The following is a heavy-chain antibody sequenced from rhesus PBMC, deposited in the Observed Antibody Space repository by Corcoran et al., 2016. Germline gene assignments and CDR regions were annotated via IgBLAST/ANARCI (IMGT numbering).Heavy chain of an antibody. J-gene: IGHJ5-1*01. Sequence: QVQLQESGPGLVKPSETLSLTCAVSGGSISDDYYWSWIRQPPGKGLEWIGYIYGSGGGTNYNPSLKNLFTSSIDTSKNQFSLKLSSVTAADTAVYDCARDRGYNLWTGGYNGFDVWGPGVLVTVSS. CDR2: IYGSGGGT. V-gene: IGHV4-106*01. D-gene: IGHD3-3*01. CDR1: GGSISDDYY. CDR3: ARDRGYNLWTGGYNGFDV.